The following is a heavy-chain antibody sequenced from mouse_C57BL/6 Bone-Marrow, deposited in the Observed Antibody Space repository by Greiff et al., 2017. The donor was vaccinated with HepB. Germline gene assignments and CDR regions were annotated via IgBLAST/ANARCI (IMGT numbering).Heavy chain of an antibody. V-gene: IGHV1-19*01. CDR3: ARPSHYYGYFPY. CDR1: GYTFTDYY. CDR2: INPYNGGT. J-gene: IGHJ4*01. D-gene: IGHD1-2*01. Sequence: VQLKESGPVLVKPGASVKMSCKASGYTFTDYYMNWVKQSHGKSLEWIGVINPYNGGTSYNQKFKGKATLTVDKSSITAYMELNSLTSEDSAVYYCARPSHYYGYFPYWGQGTSVTVSS.